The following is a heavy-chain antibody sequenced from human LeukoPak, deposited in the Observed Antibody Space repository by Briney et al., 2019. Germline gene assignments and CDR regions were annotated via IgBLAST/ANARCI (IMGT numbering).Heavy chain of an antibody. CDR2: IYYSGST. V-gene: IGHV4-59*01. Sequence: PSETLCLTCTASGCSFSSYYLSWIRQPPGKGLEWIGYIYYSGSTNYNPSLKSRVTISVHTSKNQYSLKLSSVTAADTAVYYCAIDLPWSIAAAGTSVMDVWGQGTTVTVSS. D-gene: IGHD6-13*01. CDR3: AIDLPWSIAAAGTSVMDV. CDR1: GCSFSSYY. J-gene: IGHJ6*02.